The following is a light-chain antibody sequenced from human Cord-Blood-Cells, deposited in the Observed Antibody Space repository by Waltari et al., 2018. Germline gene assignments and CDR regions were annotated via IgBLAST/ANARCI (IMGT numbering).Light chain of an antibody. CDR3: QSYDSSNRWV. Sequence: NFMLTQPHSVSESPGKTVTISCTRSSGSIASNYVQWYQQRPGSSPTTGIYEDNQRPSGVPDRFSGSIDSSSNSVSLTISGLKTEDEADYYCQSYDSSNRWVFGGGTKLTVL. CDR1: SGSIASNY. J-gene: IGLJ3*02. V-gene: IGLV6-57*01. CDR2: EDN.